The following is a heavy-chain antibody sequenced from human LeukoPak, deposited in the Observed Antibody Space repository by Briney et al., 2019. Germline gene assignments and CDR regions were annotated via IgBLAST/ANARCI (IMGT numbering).Heavy chain of an antibody. J-gene: IGHJ3*02. CDR1: GYTFTSYG. V-gene: IGHV1-18*01. CDR3: ARETYGGNSLDAFDI. CDR2: ISAYNGNT. Sequence: ASVKVSCKASGYTFTSYGISWVRQAPGQGLEWMGWISAYNGNTNYAQKLQGRVTMTTDTSTSTAYMELRSLRSDDTAVYYCARETYGGNSLDAFDIWGQGTMVTVSS. D-gene: IGHD4-23*01.